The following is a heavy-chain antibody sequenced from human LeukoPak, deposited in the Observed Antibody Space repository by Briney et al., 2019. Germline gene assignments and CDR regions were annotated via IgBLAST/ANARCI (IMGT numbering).Heavy chain of an antibody. D-gene: IGHD3-22*01. CDR3: AREGDSSASDY. J-gene: IGHJ4*02. CDR1: GGSISSYY. CDR2: IYYSGST. Sequence: SETLSLTCPVSGGSISSYYWSWIRQPPGKGLEWVGHIYYSGSTNYNPSLKSRVTISVDTSKNQFSMKLSSVTAADTAVYYCAREGDSSASDYWGQGTLVTVSS. V-gene: IGHV4-59*01.